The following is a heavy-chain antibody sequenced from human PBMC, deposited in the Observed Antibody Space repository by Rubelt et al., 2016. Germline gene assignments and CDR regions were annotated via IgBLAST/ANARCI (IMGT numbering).Heavy chain of an antibody. J-gene: IGHJ6*03. Sequence: QVQLQKSGPGLVKPSETLSLTCSVSGGSISGYYWGWIRQSPGKGLEWIGYISYSGSTNYNPSLKSRVTISVEMSKNQVSLELTSVTAADTAVYYCVRVRAGYYYYMDVWDEGTTVTVSS. CDR2: ISYSGST. CDR1: GGSISGYY. V-gene: IGHV4-59*01. CDR3: VRVRAGYYYYMDV.